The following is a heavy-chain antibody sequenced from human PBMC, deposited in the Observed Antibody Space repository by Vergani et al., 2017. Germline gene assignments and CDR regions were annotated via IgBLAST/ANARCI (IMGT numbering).Heavy chain of an antibody. D-gene: IGHD5-12*01. CDR2: IYHSGST. V-gene: IGHV4-38-2*01. CDR3: TRQPQEGASGPPSVPT. J-gene: IGHJ4*02. Sequence: QVQLQESGPGLVEPSETLWLTCAVSGYSIRNGYYWGWIRQPPGKGLEWIGSIYHSGSTHYNPSLKSRVTISVDTSKNDFSLKVTSVTAADTAVYYCTRQPQEGASGPPSVPTWGQGISVIVSS. CDR1: GYSIRNGYY.